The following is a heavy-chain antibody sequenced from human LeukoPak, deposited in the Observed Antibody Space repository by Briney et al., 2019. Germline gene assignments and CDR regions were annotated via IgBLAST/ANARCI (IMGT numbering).Heavy chain of an antibody. V-gene: IGHV1-18*01. D-gene: IGHD3-22*01. J-gene: IGHJ4*02. Sequence: ASVKVSCKASGYTFTSYGISWVRQAPGQGLEWMGWISAYNGNTNYAQKLQGRVTMTTDPSTSTAYMELRSLRSDDTAVYYCAREFYYDSSGLYYFDYWGQGTLVTVSS. CDR1: GYTFTSYG. CDR3: AREFYYDSSGLYYFDY. CDR2: ISAYNGNT.